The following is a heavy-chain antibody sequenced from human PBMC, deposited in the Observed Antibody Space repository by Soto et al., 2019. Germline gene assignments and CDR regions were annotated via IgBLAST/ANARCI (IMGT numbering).Heavy chain of an antibody. CDR2: ITSSGASI. Sequence: EVQLVESGGGLVKPGGSLRLSCAASGFTFSSYSLNWVRQAPGKGLEWVSSITSSGASIYYADSVKGRFTISRDNAKNSLYLQMNSLRAEDTAGYYCARDGSEGSGEIGYYYYMDVWGKGTTATVSS. J-gene: IGHJ6*03. D-gene: IGHD2-15*01. V-gene: IGHV3-21*01. CDR1: GFTFSSYS. CDR3: ARDGSEGSGEIGYYYYMDV.